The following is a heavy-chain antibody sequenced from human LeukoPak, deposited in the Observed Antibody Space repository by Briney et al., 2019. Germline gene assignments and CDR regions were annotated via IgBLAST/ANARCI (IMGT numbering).Heavy chain of an antibody. D-gene: IGHD2-2*01. J-gene: IGHJ5*02. CDR1: GGSITSGGYY. CDR2: IYHDGGI. V-gene: IGHV4-31*03. CDR3: ARDYIVVVPAYGGWFDP. Sequence: SQTLSLTCTISGGSITSGGYYWTWIRQFPGKGLEWIGFIYHDGGIYYNPSLRSRVTISLDTSNIQISLKLSSVTAADTAVYYCARDYIVVVPAYGGWFDPWGQGTLVTVSS.